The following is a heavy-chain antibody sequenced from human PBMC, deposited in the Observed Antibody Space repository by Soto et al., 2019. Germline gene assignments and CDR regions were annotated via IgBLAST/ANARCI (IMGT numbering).Heavy chain of an antibody. D-gene: IGHD5-18*01. Sequence: PSETLSLTCAVSGCSISSGGYSWSWIRQPPGKGLEWIGYIYHSGSTYYNPSLKSRVTISVDRSKNQFSLKLSSVTAADTAVYYCARHRYSYGVYYFDYWGQGTLVTVSS. V-gene: IGHV4-30-2*01. CDR3: ARHRYSYGVYYFDY. CDR2: IYHSGST. CDR1: GCSISSGGYS. J-gene: IGHJ4*02.